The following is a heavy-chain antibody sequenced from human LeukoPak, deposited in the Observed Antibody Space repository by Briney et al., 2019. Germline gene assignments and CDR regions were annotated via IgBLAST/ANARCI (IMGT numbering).Heavy chain of an antibody. CDR1: GFTFSSYA. CDR2: INKGGGRK. J-gene: IGHJ4*02. CDR3: ALIVATMGNFDY. D-gene: IGHD5-12*01. Sequence: GGSLRLSCAASGFTFSSYAMNWVRQAPGKGLEWVSAINKGGGRKDYADSVKGRFTISRDNAKNSLYLQMNSLRAEDTAVYYCALIVATMGNFDYWGQGTLVTVSS. V-gene: IGHV3-23*01.